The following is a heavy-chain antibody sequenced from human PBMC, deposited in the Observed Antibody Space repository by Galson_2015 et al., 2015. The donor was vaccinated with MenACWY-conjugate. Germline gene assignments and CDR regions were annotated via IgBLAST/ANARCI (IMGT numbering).Heavy chain of an antibody. J-gene: IGHJ3*02. D-gene: IGHD3-10*01. CDR2: ISGSGGST. CDR1: GFTFSSYA. Sequence: RLSCAASGFTFSSYAMSWVRQAPGKGLEWVSAISGSGGSTYYADSVKGRFTISRDNSKNTLYLQMNSLRAEDTAVYYCAKDYYGSGSYYHAFDIWGQGTMVTVSS. CDR3: AKDYYGSGSYYHAFDI. V-gene: IGHV3-23*01.